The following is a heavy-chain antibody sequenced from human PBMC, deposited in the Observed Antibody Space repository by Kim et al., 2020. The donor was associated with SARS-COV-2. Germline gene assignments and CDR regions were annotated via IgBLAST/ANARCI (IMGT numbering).Heavy chain of an antibody. CDR3: ARWDGDTTGYYYHGLDV. D-gene: IGHD3-9*01. V-gene: IGHV3-43*02. J-gene: IGHJ6*02. CDR1: GFTFVNYA. Sequence: GGSLRLSCAASGFTFVNYAMHWVRQVPGKGLEWVSLINGDGGRTYYAGSVRGRFTISRDNSKNSLYLQMNDLRIEDTALYSCARWDGDTTGYYYHGLDVWGQGTTVAVSS. CDR2: INGDGGRT.